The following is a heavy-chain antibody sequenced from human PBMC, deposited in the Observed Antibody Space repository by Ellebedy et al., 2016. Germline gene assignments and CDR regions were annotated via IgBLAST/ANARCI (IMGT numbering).Heavy chain of an antibody. CDR1: GFTFRTYA. CDR3: AKDWYQWESSSGWLDP. J-gene: IGHJ5*02. V-gene: IGHV3-23*01. Sequence: GGSLRLXXAASGFTFRTYAMSWVRQAPGKGLEWVSSISGGGSGTYYTDSVKGRFTISRDNSKNTLYLEMNSLRAEDTAIYYCAKDWYQWESSSGWLDPWGQGTLVTVSS. D-gene: IGHD6-6*01. CDR2: ISGGGSGT.